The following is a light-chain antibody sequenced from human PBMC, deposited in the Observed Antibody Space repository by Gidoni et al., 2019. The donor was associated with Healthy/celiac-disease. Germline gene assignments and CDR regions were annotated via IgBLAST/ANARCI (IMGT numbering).Light chain of an antibody. CDR2: AAS. Sequence: DIQMTQSPSSLSASVGDRVTIPCRASQSISSYLNWYQQKPGKPPKLLIYAASSLQSGVPSRFSGSGSGTDFTRTISSLQPEDFATYYCQQSYSTPLTFGRGTKVEIK. CDR1: QSISSY. J-gene: IGKJ1*01. V-gene: IGKV1-39*01. CDR3: QQSYSTPLT.